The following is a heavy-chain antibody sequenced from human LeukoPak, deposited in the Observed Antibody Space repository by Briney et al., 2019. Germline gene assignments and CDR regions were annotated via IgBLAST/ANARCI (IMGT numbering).Heavy chain of an antibody. CDR2: TSAGGDIT. V-gene: IGHV3-23*01. Sequence: GGSLRLSCAASGFTFSDHAMTWVRQTLAKGLESVSSTSAGGDITHYAESVKGRFTISRDNSKSTLYLQMNSLRAEDTAIYFCAYLDSSGFYYGRLRYWGQGTPVTVSS. CDR1: GFTFSDHA. D-gene: IGHD3-22*01. CDR3: AYLDSSGFYYGRLRY. J-gene: IGHJ4*02.